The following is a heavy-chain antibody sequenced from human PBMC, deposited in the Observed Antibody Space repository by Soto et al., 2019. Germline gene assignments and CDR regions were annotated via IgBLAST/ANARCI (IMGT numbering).Heavy chain of an antibody. CDR2: IIPILGIA. Sequence: QVQLVQSGAEVKKPGSSVKVSCKASGGTFSSYTISWVRQAPGQGLEWMGRIIPILGIANYAQKFQGRVTITADKSTSTAYTELSSLRSEDTAVYYGAIDDPHPRGWGFDYWCQVTLVTVSS. D-gene: IGHD6-19*01. CDR1: GGTFSSYT. CDR3: AIDDPHPRGWGFDY. J-gene: IGHJ4*02. V-gene: IGHV1-69*08.